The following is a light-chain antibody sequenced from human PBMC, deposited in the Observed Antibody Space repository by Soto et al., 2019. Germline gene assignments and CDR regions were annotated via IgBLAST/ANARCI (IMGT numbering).Light chain of an antibody. CDR3: QQIYTVPRT. CDR2: GGS. Sequence: DIQLTQSPSSLSASVGNRVTITCRARQSIGSYFNWYQQKPGKAPNLLIHGGSILESGVPPRFSGGGGWTDVTLTISCLHPEYFASYCCQQIYTVPRTVGGGTKVDIK. V-gene: IGKV1-39*01. J-gene: IGKJ4*01. CDR1: QSIGSY.